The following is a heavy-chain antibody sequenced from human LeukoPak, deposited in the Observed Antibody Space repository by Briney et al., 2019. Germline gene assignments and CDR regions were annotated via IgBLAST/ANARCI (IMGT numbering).Heavy chain of an antibody. D-gene: IGHD6-19*01. V-gene: IGHV3-53*01. J-gene: IGHJ6*03. CDR1: GFTFSNSG. Sequence: GGSLRLSCAASGFTFSNSGMSWVRQAPGKGLEWVSVIYSGGSTYYADSVKGRFTISRDNSKNTLYLQMNSLRAEDTAVYYCARERQDSIAVAGTVYYYYYMDVWGKGTTVTISS. CDR3: ARERQDSIAVAGTVYYYYYMDV. CDR2: IYSGGST.